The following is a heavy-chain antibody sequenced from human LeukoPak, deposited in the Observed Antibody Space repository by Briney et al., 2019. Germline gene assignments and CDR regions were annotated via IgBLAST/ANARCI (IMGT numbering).Heavy chain of an antibody. V-gene: IGHV3-23*01. Sequence: PGGSLRLSCAASGFTFSGYAMSWVRQAPGKGLEWVSAISGSGGSTYYADSVKGRFTISRDNSKNTLYLQMNSLRAEDTAVYYCAKESRGELLPYYFDYWGQGTLVTVSS. CDR3: AKESRGELLPYYFDY. CDR1: GFTFSGYA. D-gene: IGHD1-26*01. CDR2: ISGSGGST. J-gene: IGHJ4*02.